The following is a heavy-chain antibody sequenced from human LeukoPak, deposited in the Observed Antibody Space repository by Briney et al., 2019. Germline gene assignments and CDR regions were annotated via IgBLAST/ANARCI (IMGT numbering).Heavy chain of an antibody. CDR2: IRSKANSYAT. J-gene: IGHJ4*02. D-gene: IGHD3-22*01. CDR3: ANYYDSSGYLL. Sequence: GGSLRLSCAAFGFTFSGSAMHWVRQASGKGLEWVGRIRSKANSYATAYAASVKGRFTISRDDSKNTAYLQMNSLKTEDTAVYYCANYYDSSGYLLWGQGTLVTVSS. CDR1: GFTFSGSA. V-gene: IGHV3-73*01.